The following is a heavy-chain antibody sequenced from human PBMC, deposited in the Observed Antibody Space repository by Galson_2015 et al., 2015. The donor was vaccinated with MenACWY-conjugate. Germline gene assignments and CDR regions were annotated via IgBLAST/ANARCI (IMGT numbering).Heavy chain of an antibody. CDR2: ITDSGVSR. Sequence: SLRLSCAASGFTFSSYVMSWVRQAPGKGLEWASSITDSGVSRYYADSVKGRFTLSRDNSKNTLYLPMNSLRAEDTAVYYGAKGGYGGYLGGHFDYWGQGTPVTVSS. CDR3: AKGGYGGYLGGHFDY. CDR1: GFTFSSYV. D-gene: IGHD4-17*01. J-gene: IGHJ4*02. V-gene: IGHV3-23*01.